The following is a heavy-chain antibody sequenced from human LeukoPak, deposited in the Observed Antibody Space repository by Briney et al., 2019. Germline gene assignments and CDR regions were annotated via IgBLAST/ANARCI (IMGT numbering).Heavy chain of an antibody. J-gene: IGHJ4*02. CDR1: GFTFSSYA. Sequence: AGGSLRLSCAASGFTFSSYAMSWVRQAPGKGLEWVSAISGDGGGTYYADSVKGRFTISRDNSKNTLYLQMNSLRAEDTAVYYCAKTSGIAARPGDYWGQGTLVTVSS. V-gene: IGHV3-23*01. D-gene: IGHD6-6*01. CDR3: AKTSGIAARPGDY. CDR2: ISGDGGGT.